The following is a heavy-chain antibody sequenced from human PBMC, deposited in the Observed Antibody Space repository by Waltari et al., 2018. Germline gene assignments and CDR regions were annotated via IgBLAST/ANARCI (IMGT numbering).Heavy chain of an antibody. CDR1: GGSISSYY. J-gene: IGHJ4*02. CDR3: ARERRYCSSTSCYRELDY. V-gene: IGHV4-4*07. Sequence: QVQLQESGPGLVKPSETLSLTCTVSGGSISSYYWSWIRQPAGKGLEWLGRIYTSGSTNYHPSLKSRGTMSVDTSKNQFSLKLSSVTAADTAVYYCARERRYCSSTSCYRELDYWGQGTLVTVSS. CDR2: IYTSGST. D-gene: IGHD2-2*02.